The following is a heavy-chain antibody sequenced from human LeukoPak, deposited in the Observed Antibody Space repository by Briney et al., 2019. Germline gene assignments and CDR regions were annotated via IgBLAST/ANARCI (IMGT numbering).Heavy chain of an antibody. Sequence: SVKVSCKASGGTFSSYAISWVRQAPGQGLEWMGGIIPVFGTANYAQKFQGRVTITADESTSTAYMELSSLRSEDTAVYYCARDSTYYYDSSGYYYFDYWGQGTLVTVSS. CDR1: GGTFSSYA. V-gene: IGHV1-69*13. CDR2: IIPVFGTA. J-gene: IGHJ4*02. CDR3: ARDSTYYYDSSGYYYFDY. D-gene: IGHD3-22*01.